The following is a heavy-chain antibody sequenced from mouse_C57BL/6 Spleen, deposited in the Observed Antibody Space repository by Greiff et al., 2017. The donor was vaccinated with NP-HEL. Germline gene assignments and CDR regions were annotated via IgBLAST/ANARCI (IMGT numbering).Heavy chain of an antibody. D-gene: IGHD2-3*01. J-gene: IGHJ4*01. V-gene: IGHV1-62-2*01. CDR1: GYTFTEYT. CDR2: FYPGSGSI. Sequence: VQRVESGAELVKPGASVKLSCKASGYTFTEYTIHWVKQRSGQGLEWIGWFYPGSGSIKYNEKFKDKATLTADKASSTVYMELSRLTSEYSAVYFCARHEAGWLHYAMDYWGQGTSVTVSS. CDR3: ARHEAGWLHYAMDY.